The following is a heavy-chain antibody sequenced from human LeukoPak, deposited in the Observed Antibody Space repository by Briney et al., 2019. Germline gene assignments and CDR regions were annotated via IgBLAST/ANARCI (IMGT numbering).Heavy chain of an antibody. CDR2: ISYDGSNK. Sequence: PGGSLRLSCAASGFSFSSYAMHWVRQAPGKGLEWVAVISYDGSNKYYADSVKGRFTISRDSSRNMLYLQMNSLRAEDTAVYYCAKDLWYLSSSPTLIDYWGQGTLVTVSS. CDR3: AKDLWYLSSSPTLIDY. D-gene: IGHD6-6*01. J-gene: IGHJ4*02. CDR1: GFSFSSYA. V-gene: IGHV3-30*18.